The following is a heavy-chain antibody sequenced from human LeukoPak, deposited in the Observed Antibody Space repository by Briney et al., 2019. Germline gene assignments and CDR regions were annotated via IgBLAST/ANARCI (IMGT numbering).Heavy chain of an antibody. CDR1: GFTVSSNY. CDR2: IYSGGST. CDR3: ARDLRYYDSHSGYHYYGMDV. Sequence: PGGSLRLSCAASGFTVSSNYMSWVRQAPGKGLEWVSVIYSGGSTYYADSEKGRFTISRDNSKNTLYLQMNSLRAEDTAVYYCARDLRYYDSHSGYHYYGMDVWGQGTTVTVSS. J-gene: IGHJ6*02. V-gene: IGHV3-66*01. D-gene: IGHD3-22*01.